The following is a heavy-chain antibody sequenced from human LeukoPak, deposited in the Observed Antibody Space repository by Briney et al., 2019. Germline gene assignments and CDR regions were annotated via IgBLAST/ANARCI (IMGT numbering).Heavy chain of an antibody. Sequence: SETLSLTCSVSPGSLSTYWWSWTRQPPGKGLEWIGFIHYTGGTLYNPSLKSRVTLSVDVSKSQFSLSLTSTTTADTAVYYCARMGSSGSFSDYWGQGTLVTVSS. V-gene: IGHV4-59*01. CDR2: IHYTGGT. CDR3: ARMGSSGSFSDY. CDR1: PGSLSTYW. D-gene: IGHD3-10*01. J-gene: IGHJ4*02.